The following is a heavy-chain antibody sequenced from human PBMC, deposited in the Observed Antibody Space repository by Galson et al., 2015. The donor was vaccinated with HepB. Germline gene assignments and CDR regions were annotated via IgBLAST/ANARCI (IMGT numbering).Heavy chain of an antibody. D-gene: IGHD6-6*01. J-gene: IGHJ4*02. CDR2: IWYDGSNK. CDR1: GFTFSSYG. V-gene: IGHV3-33*01. Sequence: SLRLSCAASGFTFSSYGMHWVRQAPGKGLEWVAVIWYDGSNKYYADSVKGRFTISRDNSKNTLYLQMNSLRAEDTAVYYCARDEYSSSPRLVDYWGQGTLVTVSS. CDR3: ARDEYSSSPRLVDY.